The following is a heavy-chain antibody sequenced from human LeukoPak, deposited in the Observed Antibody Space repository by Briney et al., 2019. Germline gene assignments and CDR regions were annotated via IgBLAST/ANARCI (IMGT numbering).Heavy chain of an antibody. J-gene: IGHJ4*02. CDR2: IYSGGST. Sequence: GGSLRLSCAASGFTFSSYSMNWVRQAPGKGLEWVSVIYSGGSTYYADSVKGRFTISRDNSKNTLYLQMNSLRAEDTAVYYCARYKYCSSTSCYIGVLDYWGQGTLVTVSS. V-gene: IGHV3-66*02. CDR1: GFTFSSYS. D-gene: IGHD2-2*02. CDR3: ARYKYCSSTSCYIGVLDY.